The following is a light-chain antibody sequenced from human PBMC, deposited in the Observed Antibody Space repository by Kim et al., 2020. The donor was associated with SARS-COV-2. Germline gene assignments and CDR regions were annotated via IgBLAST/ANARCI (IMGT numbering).Light chain of an antibody. CDR2: KAS. J-gene: IGKJ1*01. Sequence: ASVGDRVTITCRASQSISSWLAWYQQKPGKAPKLLIYKASSLESGVPSRFSGSGSGTEFTLTISSLQPDDFATYYCQQYSTYPWTFGQGTKVDIK. CDR3: QQYSTYPWT. V-gene: IGKV1-5*03. CDR1: QSISSW.